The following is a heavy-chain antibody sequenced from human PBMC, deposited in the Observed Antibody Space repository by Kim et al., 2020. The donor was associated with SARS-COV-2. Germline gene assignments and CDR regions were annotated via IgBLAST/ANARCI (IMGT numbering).Heavy chain of an antibody. CDR1: GGSISSYY. J-gene: IGHJ6*02. CDR3: ARESRIADYYYYGLDV. Sequence: SETLSLTCTVSGGSISSYYWSWIRQPPGKGLEWIGYIYYSGSTNYNPSLKSRVTISVDTSKNQFSLKLSSVTAADTAVYYCARESRIADYYYYGLDVWGQGTTVTVSS. CDR2: IYYSGST. V-gene: IGHV4-59*01.